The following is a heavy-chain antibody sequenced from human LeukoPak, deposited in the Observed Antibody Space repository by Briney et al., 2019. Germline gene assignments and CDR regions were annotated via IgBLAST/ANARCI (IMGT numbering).Heavy chain of an antibody. V-gene: IGHV1-46*01. CDR2: INPSGGST. J-gene: IGHJ4*02. CDR1: GYTFTIYY. Sequence: GASVKVSFTASGYTFTIYYMHRVRQAPGQGLEWMGIINPSGGSTSYAQKFQGRVTMTRDTSTSTVYMELSSLRSEDTAVYYCVRDYYDSSGYYYGDYWGQGTLVTVSS. CDR3: VRDYYDSSGYYYGDY. D-gene: IGHD3-22*01.